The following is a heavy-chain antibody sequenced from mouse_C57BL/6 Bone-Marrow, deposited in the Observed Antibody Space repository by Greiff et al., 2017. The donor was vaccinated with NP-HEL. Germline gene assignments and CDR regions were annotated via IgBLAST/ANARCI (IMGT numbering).Heavy chain of an antibody. CDR3: ARDHGSSSPYFDV. J-gene: IGHJ1*03. CDR2: ISYDGSN. D-gene: IGHD1-1*01. V-gene: IGHV3-6*01. CDR1: GYSITSGYY. Sequence: EVQLQESGPGLVKPSQSLSLTCSVTGYSITSGYYWNWIRQFPGNKLEWMGYISYDGSNNYNPSLKNRIPITRDTSKNQFFLKLNSVTTEDTATYYCARDHGSSSPYFDVWGTGTTVTVSS.